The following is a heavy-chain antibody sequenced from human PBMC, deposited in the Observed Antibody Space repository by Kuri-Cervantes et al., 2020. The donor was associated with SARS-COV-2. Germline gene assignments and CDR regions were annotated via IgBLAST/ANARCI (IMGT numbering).Heavy chain of an antibody. CDR1: GGTFSNYA. Sequence: SVKVSCKASGGTFSNYAISWMRQAPGQGLEWMGGIIPIFGTANYAQKFQGGVTITADESTSTAYMELSSLRSEDTAVYYCAREVAEHDYVWGSYRPHYYYYYMDVWGKGTTVTVSS. D-gene: IGHD3-16*02. V-gene: IGHV1-69*13. CDR2: IIPIFGTA. CDR3: AREVAEHDYVWGSYRPHYYYYYMDV. J-gene: IGHJ6*03.